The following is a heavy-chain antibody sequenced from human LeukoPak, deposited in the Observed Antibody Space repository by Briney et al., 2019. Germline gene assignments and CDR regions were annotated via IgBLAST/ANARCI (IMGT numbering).Heavy chain of an antibody. CDR2: IYSGGST. Sequence: PGGSLRLSCAASGFTVSSNYMSWVRQAPGKGLEWVSVIYSGGSTYYADSVKGRFTISRDNSKNTLYLQMNSLRAEDTAVYYCAKPSGRVGATYYFDYWGQGTLVTVSS. V-gene: IGHV3-53*05. CDR3: AKPSGRVGATYYFDY. CDR1: GFTVSSNY. D-gene: IGHD1-26*01. J-gene: IGHJ4*02.